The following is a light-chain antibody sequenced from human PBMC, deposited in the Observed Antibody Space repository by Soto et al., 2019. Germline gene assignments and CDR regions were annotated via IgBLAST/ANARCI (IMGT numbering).Light chain of an antibody. CDR2: KAS. V-gene: IGKV1-5*03. CDR3: LQYHSDWT. Sequence: DTQITQTPSTVSASVGDRTTIRCRASQNIQRWLAWYQQKPGKAPKLLIYKASSLERGVPSRFSAGGSGVEFTLNISSVQPEDFATYHCLQYHSDWTFGQGTKVDIK. CDR1: QNIQRW. J-gene: IGKJ1*01.